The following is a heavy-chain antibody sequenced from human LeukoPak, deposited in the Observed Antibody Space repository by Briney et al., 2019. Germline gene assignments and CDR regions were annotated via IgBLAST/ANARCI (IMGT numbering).Heavy chain of an antibody. CDR2: INSDGSTT. D-gene: IGHD1-26*01. CDR1: GFTFSTYW. Sequence: GGSLRLSCAASGFTFSTYWMHWVRQAPGKGLVWVSRINSDGSTTTYADSVKGRFTISRDNAKNTLYLQMNSLTVEDTAVYYCVRSLLGRGDYWGQGTLVTVSS. V-gene: IGHV3-74*01. J-gene: IGHJ4*02. CDR3: VRSLLGRGDY.